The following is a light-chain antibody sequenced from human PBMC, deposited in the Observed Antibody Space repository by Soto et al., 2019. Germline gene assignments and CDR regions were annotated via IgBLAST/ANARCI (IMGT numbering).Light chain of an antibody. CDR1: QSVRSTY. CDR3: HQYGGALPLT. V-gene: IGKV3-20*01. CDR2: GAS. Sequence: EIVLTQSPGTLSLSPGDAATRSCRASQSVRSTYLAWYQQKPGQAPRLLIYGASSRATGIPDRFSGSGSGTDFTLTIRRVEPEDFAVYYCHQYGGALPLTFGQGTRLEIK. J-gene: IGKJ5*01.